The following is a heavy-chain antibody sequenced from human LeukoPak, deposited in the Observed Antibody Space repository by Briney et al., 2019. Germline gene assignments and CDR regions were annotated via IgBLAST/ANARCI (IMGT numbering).Heavy chain of an antibody. J-gene: IGHJ2*01. CDR3: AKIGVIGNWYYDV. CDR1: GFTFSSYG. Sequence: GGSLRLSCAASGFTFSSYGMQWVRQAPGKGLEWVALVLNDGSNKYYADSVRGRFTISRDNSKNTLYLQMNSLRVGDTAIYHCAKIGVIGNWYYDVWGRGTLVTVSS. D-gene: IGHD3-10*01. CDR2: VLNDGSNK. V-gene: IGHV3-30*18.